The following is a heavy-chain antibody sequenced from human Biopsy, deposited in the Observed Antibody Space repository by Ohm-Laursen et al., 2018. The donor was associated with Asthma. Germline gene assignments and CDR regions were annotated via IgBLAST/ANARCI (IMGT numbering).Heavy chain of an antibody. D-gene: IGHD3-3*02. CDR1: GFNFGDYW. CDR3: ARTFHFWSPYHAEHYQL. V-gene: IGHV3-7*01. J-gene: IGHJ1*01. CDR2: IKHDGTEK. Sequence: GSLRLSCAAPGFNFGDYWMSWVRQVPGKGLEWVANIKHDGTEKNHVDSLKGRFTISRDNAKNSLYLQMNSLRAEDTAVYYCARTFHFWSPYHAEHYQLWGQGTLITVPS.